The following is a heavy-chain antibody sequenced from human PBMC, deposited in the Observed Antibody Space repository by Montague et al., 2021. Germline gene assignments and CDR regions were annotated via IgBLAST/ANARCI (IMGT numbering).Heavy chain of an antibody. V-gene: IGHV3-23*01. J-gene: IGHJ4*02. CDR1: GLTFDNCA. D-gene: IGHD2-15*01. CDR2: ISASSDNI. CDR3: ARDRRGGTYFDY. Sequence: SLRLSCEASGLTFDNCAMTWFRQAPGKGLEWVSGISASSDNIYYSDSVKGRVTISRDNSKNTLYLQMRDLRAEDTAVYYCARDRRGGTYFDYWGQGTLVTGSS.